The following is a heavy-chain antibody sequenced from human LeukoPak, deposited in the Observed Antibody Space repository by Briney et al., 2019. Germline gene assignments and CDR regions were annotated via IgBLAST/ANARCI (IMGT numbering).Heavy chain of an antibody. V-gene: IGHV4-4*02. CDR1: GGSISSSNW. J-gene: IGHJ4*02. D-gene: IGHD3-10*01. CDR2: IYHSGST. CDR3: ARQGGSGSYYVRYFDY. Sequence: SGTLSLTCAVSGGSISSSNWWSWVRQPPGKGREWIGEIYHSGSTNYNPSLKSRVTISVDKSKNQFSLKLSSVTAADTAVYYCARQGGSGSYYVRYFDYWGQGTLVTVSS.